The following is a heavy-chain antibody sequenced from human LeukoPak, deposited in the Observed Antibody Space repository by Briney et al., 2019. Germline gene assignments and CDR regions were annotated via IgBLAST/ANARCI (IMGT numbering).Heavy chain of an antibody. J-gene: IGHJ4*02. CDR2: IYYSGST. Sequence: SETLSPTCTVSGGSISSGGYYWSWIRQHPGKGLEWIGYIYYSGSTYYNPSLKSRVTISVDTSKNQFSLKLSSVTAADTAVYYCARAKTSSGYYYSFSFDYWGQGTLVTVSS. CDR1: GGSISSGGYY. D-gene: IGHD3-22*01. CDR3: ARAKTSSGYYYSFSFDY. V-gene: IGHV4-31*03.